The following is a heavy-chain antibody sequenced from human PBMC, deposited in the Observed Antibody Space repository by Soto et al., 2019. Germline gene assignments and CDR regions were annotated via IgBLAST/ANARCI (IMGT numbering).Heavy chain of an antibody. CDR3: ARPRQMATILEACDI. CDR2: MYYSGST. Sequence: QLQLQESGPGLVKPSETLSLTCTVSGGSISSSSHYWGWIRQPPGKGLEWIGSMYYSGSTYYNPSLKSRVTISVDTSKNHFSLKLTSVTAADTAVYYCARPRQMATILEACDIWGQGTMVTVSS. CDR1: GGSISSSSHY. D-gene: IGHD5-12*01. J-gene: IGHJ3*02. V-gene: IGHV4-39*01.